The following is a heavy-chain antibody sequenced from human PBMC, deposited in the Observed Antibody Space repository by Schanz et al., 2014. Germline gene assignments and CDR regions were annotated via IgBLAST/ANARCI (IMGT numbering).Heavy chain of an antibody. V-gene: IGHV3-33*08. CDR3: ARDSGSSSWYPSDY. D-gene: IGHD6-13*01. CDR2: VCYDGSKK. J-gene: IGHJ4*02. CDR1: GFTFSSYG. Sequence: QVQLVESGGGVVQPGRSRRLSCEASGFTFSSYGMHWVRQAPGKGLEWVAVVCYDGSKKYYADSVKGRFTTSRDNSKNSLYLQMNSLRAEDTALYYCARDSGSSSWYPSDYWGQGTLVTVSS.